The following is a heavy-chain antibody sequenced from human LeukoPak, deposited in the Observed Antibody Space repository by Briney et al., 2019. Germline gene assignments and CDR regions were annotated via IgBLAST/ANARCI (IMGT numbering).Heavy chain of an antibody. D-gene: IGHD3-10*01. J-gene: IGHJ5*02. CDR3: ARGLGLLWFGDHNWFDP. CDR1: GGSFSGYY. Sequence: SETLSLTCAVYGGSFSGYYWSWIRQPPGKGLEWIGEINHSGSTNYNPSLKSRVTISVDTSKNQFSLKLSSVTAADTAVYYCARGLGLLWFGDHNWFDPWGQGTLVTVSS. V-gene: IGHV4-34*01. CDR2: INHSGST.